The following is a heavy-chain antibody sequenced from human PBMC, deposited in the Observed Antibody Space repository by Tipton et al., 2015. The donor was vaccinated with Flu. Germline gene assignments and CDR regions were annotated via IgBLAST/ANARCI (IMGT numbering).Heavy chain of an antibody. CDR2: VYSSGSI. CDR1: GVSTTSTLYY. CDR3: ARKRTGRPFDI. Sequence: TLSLTCAVSGVSTTSTLYYWSWIRQPAGKGLEWIGRVYSSGSIDYSPSLKSRVTISLDTSKNQFSLNLSSVTAADTAVYYCARKRTGRPFDIWGQGTMVTVS. J-gene: IGHJ3*02. D-gene: IGHD3-10*01. V-gene: IGHV4-61*02.